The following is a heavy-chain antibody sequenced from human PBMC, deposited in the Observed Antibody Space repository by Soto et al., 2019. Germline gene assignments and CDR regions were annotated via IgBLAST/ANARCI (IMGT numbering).Heavy chain of an antibody. Sequence: GGSLRLSCAASGFTFSSYGMTWVRQAPGKGLEWVSFSSATGAGTYYADSVKGRFTISRDNSKNTLYLQMTSLRADDTAVYYCAKDRRAGGNYGFYYDFWGQGALVTVSS. CDR1: GFTFSSYG. J-gene: IGHJ4*02. CDR2: SSATGAGT. CDR3: AKDRRAGGNYGFYYDF. D-gene: IGHD1-7*01. V-gene: IGHV3-23*01.